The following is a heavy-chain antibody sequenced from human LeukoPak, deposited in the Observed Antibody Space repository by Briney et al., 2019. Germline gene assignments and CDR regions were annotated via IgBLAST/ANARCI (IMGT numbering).Heavy chain of an antibody. CDR3: AKGGAAAGYYYYYGMDV. J-gene: IGHJ6*02. V-gene: IGHV3-23*01. D-gene: IGHD6-13*01. CDR1: GFTFSSYA. Sequence: GGSLRLSCAASGFTFSSYAMSWVRQAPGKGLEWVSAISGSGGSTYYADSVEGRFTISRDNSKNTLYLQMNGLRAEDTAVYYCAKGGAAAGYYYYYGMDVWGQGTTVTVSS. CDR2: ISGSGGST.